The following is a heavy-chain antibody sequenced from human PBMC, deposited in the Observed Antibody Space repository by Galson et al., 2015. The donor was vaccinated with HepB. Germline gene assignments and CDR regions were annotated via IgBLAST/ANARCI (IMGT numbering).Heavy chain of an antibody. CDR2: ISSSSSTI. V-gene: IGHV3-48*02. Sequence: SLRLSCAASGFTFSSYSMNWVRQAPGKGLEWVSYISSSSSTIYYADSVKGRFTISRDNAKNSLYLQMNSLRDEDTAVYYCARDRTGYGSGTHGWFDPWGQGTLVTVSS. CDR3: ARDRTGYGSGTHGWFDP. CDR1: GFTFSSYS. J-gene: IGHJ5*02. D-gene: IGHD3-10*01.